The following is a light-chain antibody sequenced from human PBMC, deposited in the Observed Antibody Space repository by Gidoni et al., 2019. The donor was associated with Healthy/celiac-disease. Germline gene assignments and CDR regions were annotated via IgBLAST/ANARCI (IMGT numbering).Light chain of an antibody. Sequence: QSALTQPASVSGSPGQSLTISCTGTSSDVGGYNYVSWSQQHPGKAPKLMIYDVSNRPSGVSNRFSGSKSGNTASLTISGLQAEDEADYYCSSYTSSSHVVFGGGTKLTVL. CDR2: DVS. J-gene: IGLJ2*01. CDR1: SSDVGGYNY. CDR3: SSYTSSSHVV. V-gene: IGLV2-14*03.